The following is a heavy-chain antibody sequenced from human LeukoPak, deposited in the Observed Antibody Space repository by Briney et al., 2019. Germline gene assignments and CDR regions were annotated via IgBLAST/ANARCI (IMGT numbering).Heavy chain of an antibody. CDR2: ISSSGSTI. D-gene: IGHD5/OR15-5a*01. CDR1: GFTFSSYE. Sequence: GGSLRLSCAASGFTFSSYEMNWVRQAPGKGLEWVSYISSSGSTIYYADSVKGRFTISRDNAKNSLYLQMNSLRAEDTAVYYCARDEVSTGLTYYYGMDVWGQGTTVTVSS. CDR3: ARDEVSTGLTYYYGMDV. V-gene: IGHV3-48*03. J-gene: IGHJ6*02.